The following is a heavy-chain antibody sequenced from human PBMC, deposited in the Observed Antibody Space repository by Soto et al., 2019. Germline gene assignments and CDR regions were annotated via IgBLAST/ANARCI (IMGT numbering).Heavy chain of an antibody. CDR2: INSDGSST. CDR3: ARARSSHNYDFWSGYYNSYFDY. CDR1: GFTFSSYW. J-gene: IGHJ4*02. Sequence: EVQLVESGGDLVQPGGSLRLSCAASGFTFSSYWMHWVRQAPGKGLVWVSRINSDGSSTSYADSVKGRFTISRDNAKNTLYLQMNSLRAEDTAVYYCARARSSHNYDFWSGYYNSYFDYWGQGTLVTVSS. D-gene: IGHD3-3*01. V-gene: IGHV3-74*01.